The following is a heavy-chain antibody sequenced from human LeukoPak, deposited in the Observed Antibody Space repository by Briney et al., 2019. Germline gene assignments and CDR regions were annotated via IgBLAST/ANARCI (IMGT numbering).Heavy chain of an antibody. CDR3: ARDYSYGRVYYYYYYMDV. CDR2: ISSASSYI. Sequence: GGSLRLSCAASGFTFSNYEMNWVRQAPGKGLGWVSSISSASSYIYYADSVKGRFTMSRDNAKNSLYLQMNSLRAEDTAVYYCARDYSYGRVYYYYYYMDVWGKGTTVTVSS. D-gene: IGHD5-18*01. CDR1: GFTFSNYE. V-gene: IGHV3-21*01. J-gene: IGHJ6*03.